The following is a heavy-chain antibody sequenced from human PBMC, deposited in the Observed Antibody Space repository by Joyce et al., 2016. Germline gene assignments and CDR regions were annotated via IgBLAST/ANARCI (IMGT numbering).Heavy chain of an antibody. V-gene: IGHV3-15*01. Sequence: EVHLLESGGGLVKPGGSLRLSCAASGFPFSDAWVSWVRQAPGKGLEWVGRLKTKAGGGTTDYAAPVNGRFTISRDDSKDTAYLQMNNLKIEDTAVYYCIINALQYPVFWGQGTLVTVSS. J-gene: IGHJ1*01. CDR3: IINALQYPVF. CDR1: GFPFSDAW. CDR2: LKTKAGGGTT. D-gene: IGHD4-11*01.